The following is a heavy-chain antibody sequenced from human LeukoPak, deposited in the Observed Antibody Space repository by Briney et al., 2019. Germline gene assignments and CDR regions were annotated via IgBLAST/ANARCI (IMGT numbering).Heavy chain of an antibody. CDR2: IRYDGSNK. D-gene: IGHD2-2*01. CDR3: AKDAMGVYCSSTSCYLFDY. V-gene: IGHV3-30*02. CDR1: GFTFSSYG. J-gene: IGHJ4*02. Sequence: GGSLRLSCAASGFTFSSYGMHWVRQAPGKGLEWVAFIRYDGSNKYYAGSVKGRFTISRDNSKNTLFLQMNRLRAEDTAVYYCAKDAMGVYCSSTSCYLFDYWGQGTLVTVSS.